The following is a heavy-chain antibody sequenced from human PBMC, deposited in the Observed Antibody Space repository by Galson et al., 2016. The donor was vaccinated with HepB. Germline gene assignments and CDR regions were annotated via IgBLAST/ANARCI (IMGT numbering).Heavy chain of an antibody. J-gene: IGHJ4*02. CDR2: ISSSRNTM. Sequence: SLRLSCAASGFTFSTYSMNWVRQAPGKGLEWISYISSSRNTMYYADSVEGRVTISSDNARNPLYLQMNSLRHEDTAVFYCVRDQGRTFDYWGQGTLVIVSS. CDR3: VRDQGRTFDY. CDR1: GFTFSTYS. V-gene: IGHV3-48*02.